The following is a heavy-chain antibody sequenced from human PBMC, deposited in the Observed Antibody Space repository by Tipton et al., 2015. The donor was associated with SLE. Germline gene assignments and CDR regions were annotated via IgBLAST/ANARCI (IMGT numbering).Heavy chain of an antibody. D-gene: IGHD6-19*01. J-gene: IGHJ4*02. CDR1: GGSISSSVYY. Sequence: TLSLTCNVSGGSISSSVYYWGWIRQPPGKGLEWIGSMYYSGSTYYNPSLKSRVTISVDTSKNQFSLKLSSVTAADTAVYYCARDPMGSGWPRRGPFDYWGQGTLVTVSS. CDR3: ARDPMGSGWPRRGPFDY. CDR2: MYYSGST. V-gene: IGHV4-39*07.